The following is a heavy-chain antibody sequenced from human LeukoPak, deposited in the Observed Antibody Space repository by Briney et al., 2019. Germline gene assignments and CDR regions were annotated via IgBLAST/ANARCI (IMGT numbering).Heavy chain of an antibody. CDR3: AKGSLASPYYYYYYGMDV. J-gene: IGHJ6*02. Sequence: SQTLSLTCAISGDSVSSNSAAWNWIRQSPSRGLEWLGRTYYRSKWYNDYAVSVKSRITINPDTSKNQFSLQLNSVTPEDTAVYYCAKGSLASPYYYYYYGMDVWGQGTTVTVSS. CDR2: TYYRSKWYN. V-gene: IGHV6-1*01. CDR1: GDSVSSNSAA.